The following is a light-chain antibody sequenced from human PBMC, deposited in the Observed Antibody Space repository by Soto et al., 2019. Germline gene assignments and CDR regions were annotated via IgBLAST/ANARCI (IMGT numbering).Light chain of an antibody. Sequence: QSALTQPASVSGSPGQSITISCTGTSSDVGGYNYVSWYQQHPGKAPKLMIYEVSNRPSGVSNRCSGSKSGNTASLTISGRQADDEADYYCSSYTTSSTLEVFGGGTKVTVL. J-gene: IGLJ2*01. CDR3: SSYTTSSTLEV. V-gene: IGLV2-14*01. CDR2: EVS. CDR1: SSDVGGYNY.